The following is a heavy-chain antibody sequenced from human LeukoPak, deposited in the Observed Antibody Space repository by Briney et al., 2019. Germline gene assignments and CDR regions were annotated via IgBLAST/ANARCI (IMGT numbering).Heavy chain of an antibody. CDR3: ARVRSYYYDSSGYFDY. Sequence: GGSLRLSCAASGFTFSSYWMSWVRQAPGKGLEWVANIKQDGSEKYYVDSVKGRFTISRDNTKNTLYLQMNSLRAEDTAVYYCARVRSYYYDSSGYFDYWGQGTLVTVSS. V-gene: IGHV3-7*01. CDR2: IKQDGSEK. CDR1: GFTFSSYW. J-gene: IGHJ4*02. D-gene: IGHD3-22*01.